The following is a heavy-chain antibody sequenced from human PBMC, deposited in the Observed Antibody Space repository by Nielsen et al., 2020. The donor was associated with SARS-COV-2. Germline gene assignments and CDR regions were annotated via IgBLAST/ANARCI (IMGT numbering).Heavy chain of an antibody. CDR1: GLTFNTYS. Sequence: GESLKISCAASGLTFNTYSMIWVRQAPGEGLEWVSHISSSGSYIYYADSVKGRFTISRDNAKNSLYLQMNSLRAEDTAVYYCATDQYCPNGICSSGGRDYWGQGTLVTVSS. CDR3: ATDQYCPNGICSSGGRDY. V-gene: IGHV3-21*01. CDR2: ISSSGSYI. J-gene: IGHJ4*02. D-gene: IGHD2-8*01.